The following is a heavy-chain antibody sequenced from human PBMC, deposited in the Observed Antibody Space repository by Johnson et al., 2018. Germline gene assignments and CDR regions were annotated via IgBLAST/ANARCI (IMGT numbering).Heavy chain of an antibody. Sequence: VQLVQSGGGLVQPGESLKVSCVGSGFTLSGSAMHWVRQAPGKGLEWVGRITMQPTGYGTLYAASLKGRFVISRDNSKNQLYLEMSSLKNEDTAVDYCTGLRDDFHYWGQGTLVTGSS. J-gene: IGHJ1*01. V-gene: IGHV3-73*01. D-gene: IGHD4-17*01. CDR1: GFTLSGSA. CDR3: TGLRDDFHY. CDR2: ITMQPTGYGT.